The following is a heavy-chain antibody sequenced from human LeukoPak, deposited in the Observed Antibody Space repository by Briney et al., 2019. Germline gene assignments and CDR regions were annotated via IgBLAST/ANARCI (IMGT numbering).Heavy chain of an antibody. CDR2: IWYDGTNK. D-gene: IGHD6-13*01. V-gene: IGHV3-33*01. CDR1: GFTFSSYG. J-gene: IGHJ4*02. Sequence: QPGGSLRLSCAASGFTFSSYGMHWVRQAPGKGLEWVAVIWYDGTNKYYADSVKGRFTISRDNSKNTLSLQMNSLRAEDTAVYYCARDRGSSWTLDYWGQGALVSVSS. CDR3: ARDRGSSWTLDY.